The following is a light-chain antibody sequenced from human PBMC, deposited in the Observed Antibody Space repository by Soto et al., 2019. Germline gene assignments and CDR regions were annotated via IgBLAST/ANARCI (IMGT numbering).Light chain of an antibody. V-gene: IGKV3-20*01. CDR3: QQYGRSPWT. CDR2: DAS. J-gene: IGKJ1*01. CDR1: QSVSTF. Sequence: EIVLTQSPATLSLSPGERATLSCRASQSVSTFLAWYQQKPGQAPRLLIFDASRRATGIPDRFSGSGSGTDFTLTISRLEPEDFAVYYCQQYGRSPWTFGQGTKVDIK.